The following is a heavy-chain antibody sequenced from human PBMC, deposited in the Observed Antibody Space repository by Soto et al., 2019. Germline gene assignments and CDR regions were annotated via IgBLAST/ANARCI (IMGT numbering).Heavy chain of an antibody. D-gene: IGHD2-8*01. J-gene: IGHJ4*02. CDR2: LSGTGGNT. Sequence: GGSLRLSCAASGFTFSSYAMNWVRQAPGKGLEWVSALSGTGGNTYYADSVKGRFTISRDNSKNTLNLQMNSLRAEDTAVYYCTKGAGSNRWYYFDYWGQGTPVTVSS. CDR1: GFTFSSYA. V-gene: IGHV3-23*01. CDR3: TKGAGSNRWYYFDY.